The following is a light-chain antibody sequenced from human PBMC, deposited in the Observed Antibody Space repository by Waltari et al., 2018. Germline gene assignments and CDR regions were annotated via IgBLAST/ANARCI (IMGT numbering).Light chain of an antibody. CDR1: SSNIGRNT. V-gene: IGLV1-44*01. Sequence: QSVLTQPPSASGTPGQRATTSCSGSSSNIGRNTENWYQQLPGTAPKPRIYSNTLRPSGVPDRFSGSKSGTSASLAISGLQSEDEADYYCAAWDDSLNGPVFGGGTKLTVL. J-gene: IGLJ3*02. CDR3: AAWDDSLNGPV. CDR2: SNT.